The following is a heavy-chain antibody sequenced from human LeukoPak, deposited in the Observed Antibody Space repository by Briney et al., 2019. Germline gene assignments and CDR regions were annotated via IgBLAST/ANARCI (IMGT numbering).Heavy chain of an antibody. CDR2: ISSSSSTI. Sequence: SGGSLRLSCAASGFTFSSYSMNWVRQAPGKGLEWVSYISSSSSTIYYADSVKGRFTISRDNAKNSLYLQMNSLRAEDTAVYYCARDSLTYYDSSGSPSYWGQGTLVTVSS. CDR1: GFTFSSYS. J-gene: IGHJ4*02. CDR3: ARDSLTYYDSSGSPSY. D-gene: IGHD3-22*01. V-gene: IGHV3-48*01.